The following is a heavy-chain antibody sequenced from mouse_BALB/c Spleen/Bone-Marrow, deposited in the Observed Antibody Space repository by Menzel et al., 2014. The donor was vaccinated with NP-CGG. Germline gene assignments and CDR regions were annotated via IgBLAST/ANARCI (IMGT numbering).Heavy chain of an antibody. CDR2: IYPGDGDT. CDR3: ASRGDYSYAMDY. V-gene: IGHV1-80*01. Sequence: QVQLKDSGAELVRPGSSVKISCKSSGYSFSNYWMNWMKQRPGQGLERIGQIYPGDGDTNYNGKFKGKATLTADKSSSTAYMQLSSLTSEDSAVYFCASRGDYSYAMDYWGQGTSVTVSS. J-gene: IGHJ4*01. D-gene: IGHD1-1*01. CDR1: GYSFSNYW.